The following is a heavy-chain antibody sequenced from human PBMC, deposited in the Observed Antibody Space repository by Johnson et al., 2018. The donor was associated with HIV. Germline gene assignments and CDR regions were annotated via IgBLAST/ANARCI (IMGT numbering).Heavy chain of an antibody. CDR2: MSFDETNS. Sequence: VQLVESGGGVVQPGRSLRLSCVASGFSFSSFAMHWVRQAPGKGLQWVAVMSFDETNSYDSDSVDVKGRFTISRDNSKNTLYLQMNSLRAEDTAVYYCARFDSGWQWQGLDIWGQGTMVTVSS. CDR1: GFSFSSFA. J-gene: IGHJ3*02. D-gene: IGHD6-19*01. CDR3: ARFDSGWQWQGLDI. V-gene: IGHV3-30-3*01.